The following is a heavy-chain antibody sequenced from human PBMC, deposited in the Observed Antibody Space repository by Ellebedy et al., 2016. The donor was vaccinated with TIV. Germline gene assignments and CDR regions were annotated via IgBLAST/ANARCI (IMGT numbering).Heavy chain of an antibody. V-gene: IGHV3-74*01. CDR1: GFTFSYSW. Sequence: GESLKISCAASGFTFSYSWMHWVRQAPGKGLVWVSRISREDDITNYADSVKGRFTISSDNAKNTLYLQMNSLRAEDTAVYYCARNRYCSGGDCYALGYWGQGTLVTVSS. CDR2: ISREDDIT. CDR3: ARNRYCSGGDCYALGY. D-gene: IGHD2-15*01. J-gene: IGHJ4*02.